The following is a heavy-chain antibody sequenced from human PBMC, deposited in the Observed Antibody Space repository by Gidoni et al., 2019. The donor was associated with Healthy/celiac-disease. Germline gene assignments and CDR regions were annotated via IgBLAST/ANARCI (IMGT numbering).Heavy chain of an antibody. D-gene: IGHD2-15*01. V-gene: IGHV3-21*01. CDR2: ISSSSSYI. J-gene: IGHJ4*02. CDR3: ARDESVVAATPPPFDY. CDR1: GFTFSSYS. Sequence: EVQLVESGGGLVKPGGSLRLSCAASGFTFSSYSMNWVRQAPGKGLEWVSSISSSSSYIYYADSVKGRFTISRDNAKNSLYLQMNSLRAEDTAVYYCARDESVVAATPPPFDYWGQGTLVTVSS.